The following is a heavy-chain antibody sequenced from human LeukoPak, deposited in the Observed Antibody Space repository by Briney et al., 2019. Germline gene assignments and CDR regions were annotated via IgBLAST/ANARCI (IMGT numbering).Heavy chain of an antibody. CDR3: TTGDYGDYGFYDY. Sequence: GGSLRLSCAVSGLTPSNAWTSGVRQAPGKGLEWVGRIKSKPYGGTTDSAAPVKGRFTISRDDSKNTMYLQMNSLKTEDTAVYYCTTGDYGDYGFYDYWGQGTLVTVSS. CDR1: GLTPSNAW. V-gene: IGHV3-15*01. CDR2: IKSKPYGGTT. J-gene: IGHJ4*02. D-gene: IGHD4-17*01.